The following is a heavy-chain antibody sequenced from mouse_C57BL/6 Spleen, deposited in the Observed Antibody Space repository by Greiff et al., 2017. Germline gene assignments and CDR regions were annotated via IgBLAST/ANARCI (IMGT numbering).Heavy chain of an antibody. CDR3: ALNYYGSSSYAMDY. D-gene: IGHD1-1*01. CDR2: INPYNGGT. Sequence: EVKLQESGPVLVKPGASVKMSCKASGYTFTDYYMNWVKQSHGKSLEWIGVINPYNGGTSYNQKFKGKATLTVDKSSSTAYMELNSLTSEDSAVYYCALNYYGSSSYAMDYWGQGTSVTVSS. J-gene: IGHJ4*01. CDR1: GYTFTDYY. V-gene: IGHV1-19*01.